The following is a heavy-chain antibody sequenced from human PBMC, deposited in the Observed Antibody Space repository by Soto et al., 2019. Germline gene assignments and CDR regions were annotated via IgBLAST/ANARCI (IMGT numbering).Heavy chain of an antibody. J-gene: IGHJ5*02. CDR3: TRGGSNTGRFDP. CDR1: GFIFSDSV. D-gene: IGHD7-27*01. V-gene: IGHV3-73*01. Sequence: EVQLVESGGGLVQPGNSLQLSCAASGFIFSDSVIHWVRQAPGKGLEWVGRIRRKVNSYATAYTASVNGRFAISRDDSRDKAYLQMNSLQGEDTALYYCTRGGSNTGRFDPWGQGTLVIVSS. CDR2: IRRKVNSYAT.